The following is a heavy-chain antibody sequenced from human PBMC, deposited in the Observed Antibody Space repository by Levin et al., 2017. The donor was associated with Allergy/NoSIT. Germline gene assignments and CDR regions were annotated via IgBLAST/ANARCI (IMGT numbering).Heavy chain of an antibody. CDR1: GFTFSSYG. CDR2: ISYDGSNK. CDR3: AKDKRKYSSQYYFDY. Sequence: PGESLKISCAASGFTFSSYGMHWVRQAPGKGLEWVAVISYDGSNKYYADSVKGRFTISRDNSKNTLYLQMNSLRAEDTAVYYCAKDKRKYSSQYYFDYWGQGTLVTVSS. V-gene: IGHV3-30*18. D-gene: IGHD6-6*01. J-gene: IGHJ4*02.